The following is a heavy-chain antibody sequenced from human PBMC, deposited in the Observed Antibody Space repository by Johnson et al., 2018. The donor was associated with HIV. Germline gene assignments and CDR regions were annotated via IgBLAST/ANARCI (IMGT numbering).Heavy chain of an antibody. J-gene: IGHJ3*02. D-gene: IGHD1-26*01. CDR2: ISYDGTKT. V-gene: IGHV3-30*18. CDR1: GFAFSNYA. CDR3: AKTYSGSNRDAFDI. Sequence: QVQLVESGGGVVQPGGSLRLSCAASGFAFSNYAMHWVRQAPGKGLEWMAIISYDGTKTYYADSVKGRFTISRDNSKNTLYLQMNSLRAEETAVYYCAKTYSGSNRDAFDIWGQGTMVTVSS.